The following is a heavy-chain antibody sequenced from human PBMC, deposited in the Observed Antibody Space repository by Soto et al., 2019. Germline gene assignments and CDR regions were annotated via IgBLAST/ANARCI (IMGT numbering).Heavy chain of an antibody. D-gene: IGHD2-8*01. J-gene: IGHJ6*03. CDR3: AGRYCTNGVCYTNYYYYIDV. CDR1: GFTFSTYA. Sequence: VQLLESGGGLVQPGGSLRLSCAASGFTFSTYAMSWVRQAPGKGLEWVSTITTSGGNTYYADSVQGRFTISRDNSKNTLYLQMNSLRAEDTAVYYCAGRYCTNGVCYTNYYYYIDVWGKGTPGTVSS. V-gene: IGHV3-23*01. CDR2: ITTSGGNT.